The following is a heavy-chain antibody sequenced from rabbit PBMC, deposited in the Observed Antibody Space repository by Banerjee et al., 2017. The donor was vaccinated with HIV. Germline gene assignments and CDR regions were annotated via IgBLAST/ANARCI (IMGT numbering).Heavy chain of an antibody. CDR3: ARSTNSGYYIPLKL. CDR2: IYPDYGST. CDR1: GIDFSNYG. D-gene: IGHD1-1*01. Sequence: QQQLEESGGGLVKPGGTLTLTCKASGIDFSNYGISWVRQVLGKGLEWIAFIYPDYGSTDFASWVNGRFTISLDKAHNTVFLQMTSLTAADTATYFCARSTNSGYYIPLKLWGPGTPSPS. J-gene: IGHJ4*01. V-gene: IGHV1S43*01.